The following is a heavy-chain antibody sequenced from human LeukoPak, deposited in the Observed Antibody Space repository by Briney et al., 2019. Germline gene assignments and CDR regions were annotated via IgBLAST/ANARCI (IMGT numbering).Heavy chain of an antibody. CDR2: IYYSGST. J-gene: IGHJ4*02. D-gene: IGHD3-10*01. CDR1: GGSVSSSSYY. CDR3: ARHQSYGSGTYYAPFDR. Sequence: SETLSLTSTVSGGSVSSSSYYWGWTRQPPMKWLEWIGRIYYSGSTKYNLSLKSRVTISVDTSRNQFSLMLSSVTAAGIDVYYSARHQSYGSGTYYAPFDRWGQGILVTVSS. V-gene: IGHV4-39*01.